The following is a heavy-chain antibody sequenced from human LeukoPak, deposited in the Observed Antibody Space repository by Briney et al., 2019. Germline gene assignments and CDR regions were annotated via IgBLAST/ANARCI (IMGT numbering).Heavy chain of an antibody. J-gene: IGHJ5*02. CDR1: GGSISTYY. Sequence: SETPSLTCTVSGGSISTYYWSWIRQPPGKGLEWIGGIYETGNSHYNPSLKSRVTISVDFAKNHFSLSLTTVTAADTAVYYCARRTGWVDPWGQGTLVTVSS. CDR2: IYETGNS. V-gene: IGHV4-59*12. CDR3: ARRTGWVDP.